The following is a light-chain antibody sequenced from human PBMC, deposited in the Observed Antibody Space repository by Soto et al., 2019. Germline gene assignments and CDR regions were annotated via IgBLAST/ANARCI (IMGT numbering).Light chain of an antibody. J-gene: IGLJ2*01. V-gene: IGLV3-25*03. CDR1: ALPKQY. CDR3: QSEDSSGTYVV. CDR2: KDS. Sequence: SYELTQPPSVSVSPGQTARITCPGDALPKQYAYWYQQKPGQAPVLVIYKDSERPSGIPERFSGSSSGTTVTLTISGVHEKDEADYSCQSEDSSGTYVVFGGGTKLTVL.